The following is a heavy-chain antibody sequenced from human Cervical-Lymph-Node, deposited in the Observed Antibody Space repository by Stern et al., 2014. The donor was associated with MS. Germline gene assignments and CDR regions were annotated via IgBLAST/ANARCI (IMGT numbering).Heavy chain of an antibody. D-gene: IGHD6-13*01. J-gene: IGHJ5*02. CDR2: IKEDGTEK. CDR3: ARETWYGGWFDP. Sequence: EVQLVQSGGGLVQPGGSLRLSCAASGMTVSSFWMSWVRQVPGKGLQWVANIKEDGTEKYYVDSVKGRFTISRDNAKNSLYLQMNSLRAEDTAVYYCARETWYGGWFDPWGQGTLVTVSS. CDR1: GMTVSSFW. V-gene: IGHV3-7*01.